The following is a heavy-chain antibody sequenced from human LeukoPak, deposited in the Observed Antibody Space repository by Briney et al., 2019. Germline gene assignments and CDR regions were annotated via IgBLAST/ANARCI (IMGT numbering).Heavy chain of an antibody. D-gene: IGHD3-16*01. CDR1: GFTPSTYS. J-gene: IGHJ3*01. Sequence: GGSLRLSCAASGFTPSTYSMNWVRQAPGKGLEWVSFISSSSSYIYYADSVKGRFTISRGNPKNSLYLQMNSLRAEDTAVYYCARDGDGGYQFDLWGQGTMVSVSS. CDR2: ISSSSSYI. CDR3: ARDGDGGYQFDL. V-gene: IGHV3-21*01.